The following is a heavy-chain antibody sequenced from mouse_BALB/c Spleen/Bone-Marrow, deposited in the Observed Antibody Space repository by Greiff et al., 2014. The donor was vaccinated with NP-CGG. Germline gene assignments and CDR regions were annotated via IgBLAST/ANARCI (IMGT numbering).Heavy chain of an antibody. CDR1: GFNIKDTH. CDR2: IDPANGNT. D-gene: IGHD4-1*01. V-gene: IGHV14-3*02. J-gene: IGHJ4*01. Sequence: EVQLQQSGAELVKPGASVKLSCTASGFNIKDTHMHWVKQRPEQGLEWIGRIDPANGNTKYDPKFPGKATITADTSSNTAYLQLSSLTSEDTAVYYCARWEYYAMDYWGQGTSVTVSS. CDR3: ARWEYYAMDY.